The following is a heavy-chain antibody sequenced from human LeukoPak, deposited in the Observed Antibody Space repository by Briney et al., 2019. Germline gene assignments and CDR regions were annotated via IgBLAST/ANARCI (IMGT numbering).Heavy chain of an antibody. CDR2: INPDSGGT. V-gene: IGHV1-2*02. Sequence: GASVKVSCKASGFPFTGYYMYWVRQAPGQGLEWMGWINPDSGGTHYAQKFQGRVTLTRDTSISTAYMELSTMRSDDTALYYCARDLRGFCDYLDYWGQGTLVTVSS. D-gene: IGHD3-10*01. J-gene: IGHJ4*02. CDR1: GFPFTGYY. CDR3: ARDLRGFCDYLDY.